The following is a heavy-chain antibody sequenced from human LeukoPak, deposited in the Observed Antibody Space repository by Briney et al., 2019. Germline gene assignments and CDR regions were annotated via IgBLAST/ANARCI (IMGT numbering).Heavy chain of an antibody. V-gene: IGHV1-18*01. CDR2: ISANNGKT. J-gene: IGHJ4*02. D-gene: IGHD6-13*01. Sequence: GASENVSCKASSYNFATYGFCWVRQAPGHGLEWMGWISANNGKTAYAQKFQGRVTLTTDTSTTTAYLELRTLRPDDTAVYYCAKVAGDRMDYWGQGTLVTVSS. CDR1: SYNFATYG. CDR3: AKVAGDRMDY.